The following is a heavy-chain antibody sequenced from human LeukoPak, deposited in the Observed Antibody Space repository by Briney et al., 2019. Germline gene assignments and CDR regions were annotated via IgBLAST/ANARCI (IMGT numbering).Heavy chain of an antibody. D-gene: IGHD3-3*01. CDR2: IYYSGST. CDR1: GGSISSYY. V-gene: IGHV4-59*01. CDR3: ARTITIFGVVIIGAFDI. Sequence: PSETLSLTCTVSGGSISSYYWSWIRQPPGKGLEWVGYIYYSGSTNYNPSLKSRVTISVDTSKNQFSLKLSSVTAADTAVYYCARTITIFGVVIIGAFDIWGQGTMVTVSS. J-gene: IGHJ3*02.